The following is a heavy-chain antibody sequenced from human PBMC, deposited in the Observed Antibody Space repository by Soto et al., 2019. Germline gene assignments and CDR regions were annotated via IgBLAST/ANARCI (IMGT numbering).Heavy chain of an antibody. D-gene: IGHD1-26*01. CDR2: IYYSGTT. J-gene: IGHJ5*02. V-gene: IGHV4-59*01. CDR3: ARYSGRYSYNWFDP. CDR1: GGSISSYY. Sequence: SETLSLTCTVSGGSISSYYWSWIRQPPGKGLEWIGYIYYSGTTNYNPSLKSRVTISVDTSKNQFSLKLSSVTAADTAVYYCARYSGRYSYNWFDPWGQGTLVTVSS.